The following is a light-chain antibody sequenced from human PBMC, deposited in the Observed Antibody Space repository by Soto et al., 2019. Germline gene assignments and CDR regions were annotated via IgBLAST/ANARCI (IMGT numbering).Light chain of an antibody. CDR1: QTVASSY. CDR3: QQYGSAPYT. J-gene: IGKJ2*01. Sequence: EIVLTQSPGSLSLSPGERATLSCRASQTVASSYLAWYQQKPGQAPRLLLYGASTRATGIPDRFSGSGSGTDFTLTISRLEPEEFAVYSCQQYGSAPYTFGLGTKLEIK. CDR2: GAS. V-gene: IGKV3-20*01.